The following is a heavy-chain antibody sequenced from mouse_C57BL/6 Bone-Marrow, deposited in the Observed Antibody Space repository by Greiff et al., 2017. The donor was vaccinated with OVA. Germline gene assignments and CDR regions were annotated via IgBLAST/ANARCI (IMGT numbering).Heavy chain of an antibody. Sequence: VQLKQSGAELVRPGASVKLSCTASGFNIKDDYMHWVKQRPEQGLEWIGWIDPENGDTDYASKFQGKATITADTSSNTAYLQLSSLTSEDTAVYYCTTGNWDDYWGQGTTLTVSS. V-gene: IGHV14-4*01. CDR1: GFNIKDDY. J-gene: IGHJ2*01. D-gene: IGHD4-1*01. CDR3: TTGNWDDY. CDR2: IDPENGDT.